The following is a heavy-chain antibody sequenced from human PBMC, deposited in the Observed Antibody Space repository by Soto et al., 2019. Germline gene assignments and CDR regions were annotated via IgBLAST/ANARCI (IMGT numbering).Heavy chain of an antibody. V-gene: IGHV3-23*01. CDR1: GFTFSSYA. Sequence: EVQLLESGGGLVQPGGSLRLFCAASGFTFSSYAMNWVRQAPGKGLEWVSVISGSDGSTYYADSVKGRFTISRDNSKNTLNLQMNSLRAEDTAVYYCARRSISWYFDYWGQGTLVTVSS. J-gene: IGHJ4*02. D-gene: IGHD6-13*01. CDR2: ISGSDGST. CDR3: ARRSISWYFDY.